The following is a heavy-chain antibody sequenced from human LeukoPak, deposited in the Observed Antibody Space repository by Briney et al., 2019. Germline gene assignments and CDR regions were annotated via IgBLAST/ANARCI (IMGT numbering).Heavy chain of an antibody. CDR1: SYSFTRYG. CDR3: ARDGRHRYYYDSSGFYGSWFDP. J-gene: IGHJ5*02. CDR2: ISGYNGNT. D-gene: IGHD3-22*01. V-gene: IGHV1-18*01. Sequence: ASVKVSCKASSYSFTRYGISWVRQAPGQGLEWMGWISGYNGNTNYAQKFLGRVSMTADTSTSTAYMELRSLTSDDTAVYYCARDGRHRYYYDSSGFYGSWFDPWGQGTLVTVSS.